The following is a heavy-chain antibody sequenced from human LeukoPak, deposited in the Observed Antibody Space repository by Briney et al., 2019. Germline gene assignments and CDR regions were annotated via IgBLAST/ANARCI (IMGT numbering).Heavy chain of an antibody. CDR1: GFSVSNYC. V-gene: IGHV3-7*01. D-gene: IGHD3-10*01. CDR2: INQDGSDK. CDR3: AWYGVTHGLDV. J-gene: IGHJ6*02. Sequence: GGSLRLSCSTTGFSVSNYCMSWVRQAPGKGLEWVANINQDGSDKYYVDSVMGRFTISKDNAKNSVYLQMNSLRPEDTAIYYCAWYGVTHGLDVWGQGTTVTVSS.